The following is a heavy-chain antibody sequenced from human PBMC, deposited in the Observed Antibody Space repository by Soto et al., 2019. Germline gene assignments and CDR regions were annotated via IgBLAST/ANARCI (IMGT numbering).Heavy chain of an antibody. D-gene: IGHD6-13*01. CDR3: ARAYGYSSSWSFDY. J-gene: IGHJ4*02. CDR1: GFTFSSYW. CDR2: IKQDGSEK. V-gene: IGHV3-7*04. Sequence: EVQLVESGGGLVQPGGSLRLSCAASGFTFSSYWMSWVRQAPGKGLEWVANIKQDGSEKYYVDSVKGRFTISRDNAKNSLYLQMNSLRAEDTAVYYCARAYGYSSSWSFDYWGQGTLVTVSS.